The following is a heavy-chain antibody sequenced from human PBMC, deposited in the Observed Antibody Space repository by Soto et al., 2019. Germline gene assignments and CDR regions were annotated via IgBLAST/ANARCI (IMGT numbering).Heavy chain of an antibody. CDR1: GGPFSSYA. J-gene: IGHJ6*02. CDR3: ARDSVQKRELRYYGMDV. CDR2: IIPIFGTA. V-gene: IGHV1-69*01. Sequence: QVQLVQSGAEVKKPGSSVKVSCKASGGPFSSYAISWVRQAPGQGLEWMGGIIPIFGTANYAQKFQGRVTITADESTSTAYMELSSLRSEDTAVYYCARDSVQKRELRYYGMDVWGQGTTVTVSS. D-gene: IGHD1-26*01.